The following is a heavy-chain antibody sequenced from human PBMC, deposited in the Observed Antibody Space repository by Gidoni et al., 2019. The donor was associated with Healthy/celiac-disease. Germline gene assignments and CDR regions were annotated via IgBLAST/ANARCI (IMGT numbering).Heavy chain of an antibody. CDR3: ARGSRTGYYYYGMDV. Sequence: QVQLVESGGGVVQPGRSLRLSCAASGFTFSSYAIHWVRQAPGKGLEWVAVISYDGSNKYYTDSVKGRFTISRDNSKNTLYLQMNSLRAEDTAVYYCARGSRTGYYYYGMDVWGQGTTVTVSS. J-gene: IGHJ6*02. CDR2: ISYDGSNK. CDR1: GFTFSSYA. V-gene: IGHV3-30-3*01.